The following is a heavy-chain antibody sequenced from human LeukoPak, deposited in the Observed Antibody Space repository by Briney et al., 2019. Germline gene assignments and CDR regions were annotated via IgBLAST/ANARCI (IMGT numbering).Heavy chain of an antibody. V-gene: IGHV3-30*04. Sequence: GRSLRLSCAASGFTFSSYAMHWVRQAPGKGLEWEAAISYDGSNKKYADSVKGRFTISRDNSKNTVYMQMNSLRAEDTAVYYCARGVRIAVAGNIDYWGQGTLVTVSS. CDR2: ISYDGSNK. D-gene: IGHD6-19*01. CDR3: ARGVRIAVAGNIDY. CDR1: GFTFSSYA. J-gene: IGHJ4*02.